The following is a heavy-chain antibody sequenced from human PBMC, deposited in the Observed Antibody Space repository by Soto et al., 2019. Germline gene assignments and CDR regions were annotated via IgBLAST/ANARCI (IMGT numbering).Heavy chain of an antibody. CDR3: ATGLAAPQYYGMDV. D-gene: IGHD6-13*01. CDR2: INPSGGNT. Sequence: ASVKVSCKASGYTFTSHFMNWVRQAPGQGLEWMGMINPSGGNTNCAQKFQGRLIMTRDTSTSTVYMELSSLRSDDTAVFYCATGLAAPQYYGMDVWGQGTTVTVSS. CDR1: GYTFTSHF. J-gene: IGHJ6*02. V-gene: IGHV1-46*01.